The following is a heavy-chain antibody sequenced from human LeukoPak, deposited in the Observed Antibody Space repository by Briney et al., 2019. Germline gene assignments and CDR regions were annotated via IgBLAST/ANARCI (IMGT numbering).Heavy chain of an antibody. J-gene: IGHJ4*02. CDR3: ARDSGSGNNDY. V-gene: IGHV1-3*01. CDR2: IGAGNGNT. D-gene: IGHD1-26*01. CDR1: GYTFTSYA. Sequence: VASVKVSCKASGYTFTSYAIHWVRQAPGQRFEWMGWIGAGNGNTKYSQNFQGRVTFISNTSATTAFMELSSLRSEDAAVYYCARDSGSGNNDYWGQGTLVTVSS.